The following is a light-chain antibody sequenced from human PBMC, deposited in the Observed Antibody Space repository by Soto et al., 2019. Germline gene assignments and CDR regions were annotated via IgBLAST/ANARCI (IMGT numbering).Light chain of an antibody. CDR3: QQTYNTPYT. V-gene: IGKV1-39*01. CDR1: QNIGYY. CDR2: GAS. J-gene: IGKJ2*01. Sequence: DIQMTQSPSSLSPSVGDRATITCRASQNIGYYLNWYQQQPGKAPKLLIFGASSLQSGVPSRFRASGSGTDFSLTISSLQPEDFATYYCQQTYNTPYTFGQGTKLEIK.